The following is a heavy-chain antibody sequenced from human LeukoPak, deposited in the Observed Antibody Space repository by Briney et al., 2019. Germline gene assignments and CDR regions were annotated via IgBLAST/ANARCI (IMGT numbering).Heavy chain of an antibody. CDR1: GFTLDDYG. J-gene: IGHJ4*02. V-gene: IGHV3-20*04. CDR3: ARDILGSQTPFDY. D-gene: IGHD1-26*01. Sequence: GGSLRLSCVASGFTLDDYGMTWVRQAPGKGLEWVSGINWNGGSTGYADSVKGRFTISRDNAKNSLYLQMNSLRAEDTAVYYCARDILGSQTPFDYWGQGTLVTVSS. CDR2: INWNGGST.